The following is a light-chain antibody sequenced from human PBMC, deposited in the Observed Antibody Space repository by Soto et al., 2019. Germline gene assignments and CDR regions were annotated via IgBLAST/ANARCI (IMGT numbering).Light chain of an antibody. V-gene: IGKV3-20*01. CDR3: QQYATSPPRLT. Sequence: EIVLTQSPGTLSLSPGERATLSCRASQSVSSTYLAWYQQKPGQAPRLLVYDVSTRATGIPDRFSGSGSGTDFTLTISRLEPEDFAVYYCQQYATSPPRLTFGGGTKVEIK. CDR2: DVS. CDR1: QSVSSTY. J-gene: IGKJ4*01.